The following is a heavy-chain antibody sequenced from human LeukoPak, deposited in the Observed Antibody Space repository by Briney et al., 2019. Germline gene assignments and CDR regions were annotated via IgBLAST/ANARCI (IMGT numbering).Heavy chain of an antibody. CDR1: GYTFTSHD. CDR3: ARGWAAAGTSNGGY. D-gene: IGHD6-13*01. CDR2: MNPNSGNT. J-gene: IGHJ4*02. V-gene: IGHV1-8*01. Sequence: GASVKVSCKASGYTFTSHDINWVRQATGQGLEWMGWMNPNSGNTGYAQKFQGRVTMTRNTSISTAYMELSSLRSEDTAEYYCARGWAAAGTSNGGYWGQGTLVTVSS.